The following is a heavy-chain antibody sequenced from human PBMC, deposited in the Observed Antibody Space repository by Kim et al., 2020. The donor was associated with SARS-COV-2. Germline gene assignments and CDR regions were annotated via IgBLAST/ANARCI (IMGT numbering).Heavy chain of an antibody. Sequence: APVKVSCKASGYTFTSYYMHWVRQAPGQGLEWMGIINPSGGSTSYAQKFQGRVTMTRDTSTSTVYMELSSLRSEDTAVYYCASGSVGASYYYGMDVWGQGTTVTVSS. V-gene: IGHV1-46*01. CDR2: INPSGGST. D-gene: IGHD1-26*01. CDR3: ASGSVGASYYYGMDV. J-gene: IGHJ6*02. CDR1: GYTFTSYY.